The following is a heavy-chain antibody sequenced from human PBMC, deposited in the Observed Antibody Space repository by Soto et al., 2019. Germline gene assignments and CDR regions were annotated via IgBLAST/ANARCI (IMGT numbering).Heavy chain of an antibody. Sequence: GGSLRLSCAASGFTVSSNYMSWVHQAPGKGLEWVSVIYSGGSTYYADSVKGRFTISRHNSKNTLYLQMNSLRAEDTAVYYCASRLEYSSSSPVPYYYYYMDVWGKGTTVTVSS. J-gene: IGHJ6*03. CDR3: ASRLEYSSSSPVPYYYYYMDV. CDR1: GFTVSSNY. D-gene: IGHD6-6*01. V-gene: IGHV3-53*04. CDR2: IYSGGST.